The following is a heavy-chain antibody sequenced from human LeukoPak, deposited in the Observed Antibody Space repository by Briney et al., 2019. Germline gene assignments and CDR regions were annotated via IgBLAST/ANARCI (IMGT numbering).Heavy chain of an antibody. Sequence: SETLSLTCTVSGGSISSYYWSWIRQPPGKGLEWIGYIYYSGSTNYNPSLKSRVTISVDTSKNQFSLKLSSVTAADTAVYYCASWYYYDSSGASKYDYWGQGTLVTVSS. V-gene: IGHV4-59*08. CDR1: GGSISSYY. CDR3: ASWYYYDSSGASKYDY. CDR2: IYYSGST. J-gene: IGHJ4*02. D-gene: IGHD3-22*01.